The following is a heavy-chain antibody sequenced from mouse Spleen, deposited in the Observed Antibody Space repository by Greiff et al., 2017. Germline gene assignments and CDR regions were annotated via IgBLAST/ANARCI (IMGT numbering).Heavy chain of an antibody. Sequence: QVQLQQSGAELVRPGTSVKVSCKASGYAFTNYLIEWVKQRPGQGLEWIGVINPGSGGTNYNEKFKGKATLTADKSSSTAYMQLSSLTSEDSAVYFCARGGNDGYFHFDYLGQGTTLPFSS. CDR3: ARGGNDGYFHFDY. D-gene: IGHD2-3*01. V-gene: IGHV1-54*01. CDR1: GYAFTNYL. J-gene: IGHJ2*01. CDR2: INPGSGGT.